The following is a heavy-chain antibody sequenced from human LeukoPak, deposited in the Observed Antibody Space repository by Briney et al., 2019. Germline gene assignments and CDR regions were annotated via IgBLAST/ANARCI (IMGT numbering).Heavy chain of an antibody. CDR3: ARREALRTVGDLAN. Sequence: GGSLRLSCVVSGFSLTGYGVHWVRQAPGKGLEWVAFLLYTGNTKYYADSVTGRFTISRDTSKNTVYLQMDSLRIDDTGVYYCARREALRTVGDLANWGQGTLVTVSS. J-gene: IGHJ4*02. CDR1: GFSLTGYG. V-gene: IGHV3-30*02. D-gene: IGHD2-21*01. CDR2: LLYTGNTK.